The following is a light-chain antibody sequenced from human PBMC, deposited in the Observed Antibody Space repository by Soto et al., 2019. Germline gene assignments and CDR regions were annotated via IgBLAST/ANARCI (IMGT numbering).Light chain of an antibody. V-gene: IGLV2-14*01. CDR1: SSDVGGYNY. CDR3: SSYTGSSNPVV. CDR2: DVS. Sequence: QSALTQPASVSGSPGQSITISCTGTSSDVGGYNYVSWYQQHPGKAPKLMIYDVSNRPAGVSYRYSGSKSGNTASLTISGLQAEDEADYYCSSYTGSSNPVVLGGGTQLTVL. J-gene: IGLJ2*01.